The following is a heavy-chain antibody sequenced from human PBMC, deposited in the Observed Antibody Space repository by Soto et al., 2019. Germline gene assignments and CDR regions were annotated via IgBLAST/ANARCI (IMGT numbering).Heavy chain of an antibody. V-gene: IGHV1-69*12. CDR1: GGTFSSYA. Sequence: QVQLVQSGAEVKKPGSSVKVSCKASGGTFSSYAISWVRQAPGQGLEWMGGIIPIFGTANYAQKFQGRVTITADESTSTAYMELSSLRSEDTAVYYCARDLGIFYYGSGSYSAWFDPWGQGTLVTVSS. D-gene: IGHD3-10*01. J-gene: IGHJ5*02. CDR3: ARDLGIFYYGSGSYSAWFDP. CDR2: IIPIFGTA.